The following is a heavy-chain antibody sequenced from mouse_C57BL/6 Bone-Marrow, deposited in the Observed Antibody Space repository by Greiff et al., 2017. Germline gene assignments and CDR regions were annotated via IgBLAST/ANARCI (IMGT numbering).Heavy chain of an antibody. CDR2: ITPNYGTT. Sequence: VHVKQSGPELVKPGASVKISCKASGYSFTDYNMNWVKQSNGKSLERSGVITPNYGTTSYNQKFKGKATLTVDQSSSTAYMQLNSLTSEDSAVYYCANYGSSPSYAMDYWGQGTSVTVSS. CDR1: GYSFTDYN. CDR3: ANYGSSPSYAMDY. J-gene: IGHJ4*01. V-gene: IGHV1-39*01. D-gene: IGHD1-1*01.